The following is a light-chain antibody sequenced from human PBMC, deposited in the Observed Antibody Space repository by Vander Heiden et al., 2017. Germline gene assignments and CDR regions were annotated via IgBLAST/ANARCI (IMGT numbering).Light chain of an antibody. V-gene: IGKV3-11*01. CDR3: QQRSSWPPAT. Sequence: IVLTQSPATLSLSPGERVTLSCRASQSVNNYLGWYQQKPGQAPRLLIYDASNRATGIPSRFSGSGSGTDFTLTISSLEPEDFAVYYCQQRSSWPPATFGQGTRLEIK. CDR1: QSVNNY. J-gene: IGKJ5*01. CDR2: DAS.